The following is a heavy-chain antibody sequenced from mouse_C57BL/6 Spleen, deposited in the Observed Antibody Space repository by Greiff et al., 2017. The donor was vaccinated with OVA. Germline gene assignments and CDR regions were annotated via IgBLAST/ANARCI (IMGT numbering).Heavy chain of an antibody. D-gene: IGHD2-3*01. CDR2: INYDGSST. CDR1: GFTFSDYY. J-gene: IGHJ3*01. Sequence: EVQLVESEGGLVQPGSSMKLSCTASGFTFSDYYMAWVRQVPEKGLEWVANINYDGSSTYYLDSLKSRFIISRDNAKNILYLQMSSLKSEDTATYYCAREDDGYYVDWGQGTLVTVSA. CDR3: AREDDGYYVD. V-gene: IGHV5-16*01.